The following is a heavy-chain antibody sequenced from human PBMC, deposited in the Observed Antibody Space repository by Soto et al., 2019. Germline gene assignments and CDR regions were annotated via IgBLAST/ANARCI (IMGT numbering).Heavy chain of an antibody. Sequence: GGSLRLSCAASGFTFSSYAMSWVRQAPGKGLEWVSAISGSGGSTYYADSVKGRFTISRDNSKNTLYLQMNSLRAEDTAVYYCAGTYYYGSGSYRFDYWAREPWSPSPQ. D-gene: IGHD3-10*01. CDR2: ISGSGGST. CDR1: GFTFSSYA. J-gene: IGHJ4*02. V-gene: IGHV3-23*01. CDR3: AGTYYYGSGSYRFDY.